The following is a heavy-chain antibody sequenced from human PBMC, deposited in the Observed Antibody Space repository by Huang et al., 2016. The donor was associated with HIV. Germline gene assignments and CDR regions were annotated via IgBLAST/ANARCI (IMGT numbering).Heavy chain of an antibody. Sequence: QVQLVQSGAEVKKPGASVKVSCKASGYTFTSYDINWVRQATGQGLEWMGWMNPNSGNTGYAQKFQGRVTMTRNTSISTAYMELRSLRSEDTAVYYCARWYSSSWYWTAYYYYYGMDVWGQGTTVTVSS. CDR2: MNPNSGNT. D-gene: IGHD6-13*01. CDR3: ARWYSSSWYWTAYYYYYGMDV. J-gene: IGHJ6*02. V-gene: IGHV1-8*01. CDR1: GYTFTSYD.